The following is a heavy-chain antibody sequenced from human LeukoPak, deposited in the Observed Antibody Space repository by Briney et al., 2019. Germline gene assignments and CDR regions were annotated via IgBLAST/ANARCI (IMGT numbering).Heavy chain of an antibody. D-gene: IGHD5-24*01. CDR1: GFTFSSYW. CDR2: TNTDGSCT. Sequence: PGGSLRLSCAASGFTFSSYWMYWARQVPGKGLVWVSGTNTDGSCTSYADSVKGRFTISRDNAKNSLYLQMNSLRAEDTALYYCVRGDGGHWGQGTLVTVSS. J-gene: IGHJ1*01. CDR3: VRGDGGH. V-gene: IGHV3-74*01.